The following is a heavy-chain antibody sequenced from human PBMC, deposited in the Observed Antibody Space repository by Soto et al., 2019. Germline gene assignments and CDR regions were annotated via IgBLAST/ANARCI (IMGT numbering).Heavy chain of an antibody. CDR2: ISGSGGST. V-gene: IGHV3-23*01. Sequence: EVQLLESGGGLVQPGGSLRLSCAASGFTFSNYAINWVRQAPGKGLEWVSAISGSGGSTYYADSVNGRFTISRDNSKNTLYLQLNSLRAEDTAVYYCAKAGDSSGYYYSVYFDYWGQGTLVTVSS. CDR3: AKAGDSSGYYYSVYFDY. CDR1: GFTFSNYA. D-gene: IGHD3-22*01. J-gene: IGHJ4*02.